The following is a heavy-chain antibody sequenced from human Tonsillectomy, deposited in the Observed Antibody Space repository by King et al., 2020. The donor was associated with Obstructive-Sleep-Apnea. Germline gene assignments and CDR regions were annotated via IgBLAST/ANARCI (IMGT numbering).Heavy chain of an antibody. J-gene: IGHJ4*02. CDR2: IRSKPNSYAT. Sequence: QLVQSGGGLVQPGGSLKLSCAASGFTFSGSAMHWVRQASGKGLEWVGRIRSKPNSYATAYAASGKGRFTISRDDSKNTAYLQVNSLKTEDTAVYDCTGHLDSGSRWLFPFDYWGQGTLVTVSS. CDR1: GFTFSGSA. D-gene: IGHD1-26*01. V-gene: IGHV3-73*01. CDR3: TGHLDSGSRWLFPFDY.